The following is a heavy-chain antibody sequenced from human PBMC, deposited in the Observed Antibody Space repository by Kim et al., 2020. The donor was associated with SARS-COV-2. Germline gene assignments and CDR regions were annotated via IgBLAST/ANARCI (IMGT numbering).Heavy chain of an antibody. D-gene: IGHD3-9*01. Sequence: GGSLRLSCAASGFTFSNYSMAWVRQAPGKGLEWVSSISSGSRYIYYADSLKGRFTISRDNAKKSLYLQMNSLRAEDTAVYYCARPLSYQILTGSGMDVWGQGTTVTVSS. CDR2: ISSGSRYI. CDR3: ARPLSYQILTGSGMDV. CDR1: GFTFSNYS. V-gene: IGHV3-21*01. J-gene: IGHJ6*02.